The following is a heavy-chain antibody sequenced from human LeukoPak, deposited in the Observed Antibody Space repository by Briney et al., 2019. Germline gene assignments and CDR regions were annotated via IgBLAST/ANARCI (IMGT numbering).Heavy chain of an antibody. CDR2: FDPEDGET. CDR3: ARGSSGYEY. J-gene: IGHJ4*02. CDR1: GYTLAELS. Sequence: ASVKVSCKVSGYTLAELSMHWVRQAPGKGLEWMGGFDPEDGETIYAQKFQGRVTMTEDTSISTAYMELSRLRSDDTAVCYCARGSSGYEYWGQGTLVTVSS. D-gene: IGHD3-22*01. V-gene: IGHV1-24*01.